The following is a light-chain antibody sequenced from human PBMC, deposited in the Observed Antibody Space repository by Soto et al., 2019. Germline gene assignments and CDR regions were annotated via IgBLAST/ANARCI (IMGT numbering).Light chain of an antibody. V-gene: IGKV3-20*01. Sequence: EIVLTQSPGTLSLSPGERATLSCRASQSVRSSYLAWFQQKPGQAPRLLIYGASSRATGIPDRFSGSGSGTDFTLTISRLEPEDFAMFYCHQYGNSPYTFGQGTKLEIK. CDR3: HQYGNSPYT. J-gene: IGKJ2*01. CDR2: GAS. CDR1: QSVRSSY.